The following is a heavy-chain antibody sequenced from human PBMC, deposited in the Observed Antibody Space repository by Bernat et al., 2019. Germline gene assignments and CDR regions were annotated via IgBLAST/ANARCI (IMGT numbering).Heavy chain of an antibody. CDR2: IKQDGSEK. V-gene: IGHV3-7*03. Sequence: EVQLVESGGGLVQPGGSLRLSCAASGFTFNNYWMSWVRQAPGKGLEWVANIKQDGSEKNYVESVKGRFTISRENAKNSLYLQMNSLRAEDTAVYYCARDTRGVFDYWGQGTLVTVSS. CDR1: GFTFNNYW. CDR3: ARDTRGVFDY. J-gene: IGHJ4*02.